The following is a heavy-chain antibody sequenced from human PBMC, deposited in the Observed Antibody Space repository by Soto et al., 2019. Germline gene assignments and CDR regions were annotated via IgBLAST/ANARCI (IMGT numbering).Heavy chain of an antibody. D-gene: IGHD5-12*01. Sequence: ESGGGVVQPGRSLRLSCAASGFTFSSYAMHWVRQAPGKGLEWVAVISYDGSNKYYADSVKGRFTISRDNSKNTLYLQMNSLRAEDTAVYYCARDGNDVDIVATTHYYYYGMDVWGQGTTVTVSS. CDR3: ARDGNDVDIVATTHYYYYGMDV. CDR2: ISYDGSNK. J-gene: IGHJ6*02. CDR1: GFTFSSYA. V-gene: IGHV3-30-3*01.